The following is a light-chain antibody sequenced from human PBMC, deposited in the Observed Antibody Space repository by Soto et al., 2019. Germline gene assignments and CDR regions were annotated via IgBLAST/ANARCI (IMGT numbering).Light chain of an antibody. J-gene: IGKJ1*01. CDR3: QHYNNWPPWT. Sequence: EIVMTQSPATRSVSPWERCTLSCRASQIVRSNLACYQQKQVQPPRLLIYGASTRATGITARFSGSGSGTAFTTPISSMQSEDFAVYYCQHYNNWPPWTFGQGTKVDIK. CDR2: GAS. V-gene: IGKV3-15*01. CDR1: QIVRSN.